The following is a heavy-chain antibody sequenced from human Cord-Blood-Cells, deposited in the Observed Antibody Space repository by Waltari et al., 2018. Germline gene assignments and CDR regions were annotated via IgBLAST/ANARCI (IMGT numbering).Heavy chain of an antibody. CDR3: ARGGSGRDAFDI. CDR1: GFTFDDYA. Sequence: EVQLVESGGVVVQPGGSLRLSCAASGFTFDDYAMHWVRQAPGNGLEWVSLISWDGGSTYYADSVKGRFTISRDNSKNSLYLQMNSLRAEDTAVYYCARGGSGRDAFDIWGQGTMVTVSS. D-gene: IGHD3-10*01. J-gene: IGHJ3*02. CDR2: ISWDGGST. V-gene: IGHV3-43D*03.